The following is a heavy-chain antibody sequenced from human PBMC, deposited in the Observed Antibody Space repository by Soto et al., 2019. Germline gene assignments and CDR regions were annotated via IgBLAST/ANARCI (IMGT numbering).Heavy chain of an antibody. Sequence: QVQLVESGGGVVQPGRSLRLSCAASGFTFSSYGMHWVRQAPGKGLEWVAVISYDGSNKYYADSVKGRFTISRDNSKNTLYLQMNSLRAEDTAVXFXAXAGXXAXXXXXXXXMDVWGQGTTVTVSS. CDR3: AXAGXXAXXXXXXXXMDV. CDR2: ISYDGSNK. CDR1: GFTFSSYG. D-gene: IGHD6-13*01. J-gene: IGHJ6*02. V-gene: IGHV3-30*18.